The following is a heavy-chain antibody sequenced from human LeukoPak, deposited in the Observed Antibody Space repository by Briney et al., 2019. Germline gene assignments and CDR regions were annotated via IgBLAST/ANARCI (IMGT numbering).Heavy chain of an antibody. CDR1: GGSISSYY. CDR3: ATYGSGSYTYYGMDV. D-gene: IGHD3-10*01. CDR2: IYYSGST. J-gene: IGHJ6*02. V-gene: IGHV4-59*12. Sequence: SETLSLTCTVSGGSISSYYWSWIRQPPGKGLEWIGYIYYSGSTNYNPSLKSRVTMSVDTSKNQFSLKLSSVTAADTAVYYCATYGSGSYTYYGMDVWGQGTTVTVSS.